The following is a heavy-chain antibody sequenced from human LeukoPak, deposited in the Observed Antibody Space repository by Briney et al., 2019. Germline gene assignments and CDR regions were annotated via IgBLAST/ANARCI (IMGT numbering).Heavy chain of an antibody. CDR1: GFTFSSYS. CDR2: ISSSSSYI. V-gene: IGHV3-21*01. CDR3: ARAYYYDSSGYYDGY. Sequence: GGSLRLSCAASGFTFSSYSMNWVRQAPGKGLEWVSSISSSSSYIYYADPVKGRFTISRDNAKNSLYLQMNSLRAEDTAVCCCARAYYYDSSGYYDGYWGQGTLVTVSS. J-gene: IGHJ4*02. D-gene: IGHD3-22*01.